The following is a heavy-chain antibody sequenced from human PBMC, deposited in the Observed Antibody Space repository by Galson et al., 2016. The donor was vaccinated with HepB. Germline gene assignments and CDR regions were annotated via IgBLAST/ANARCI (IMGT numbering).Heavy chain of an antibody. CDR1: GFVFSNFG. CDR3: ARLYCGGGSCYPRPYYFDF. CDR2: VRTNNIRSGFKT. Sequence: SLRLSCAASGFVFSNFGLSWVRQAPGKGLEWVSIVRTNNIRSGFKTSYADSVQGRFTVSRDDSKNALYLQMNSLRVADTAVYYCARLYCGGGSCYPRPYYFDFWGHGILVTVSP. J-gene: IGHJ4*01. V-gene: IGHV3-23*01. D-gene: IGHD2-15*01.